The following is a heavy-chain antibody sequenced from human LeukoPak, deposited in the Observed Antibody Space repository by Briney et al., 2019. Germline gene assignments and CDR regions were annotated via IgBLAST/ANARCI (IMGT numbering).Heavy chain of an antibody. J-gene: IGHJ6*03. CDR1: GYTFTNYG. CDR3: ARDLGRYCSGGRWHYYSYYMDV. D-gene: IGHD2-15*01. V-gene: IGHV1-18*01. CDR2: ISTYNGNT. Sequence: GASVKVSCKASGYTFTNYGISWVRQAPGQGLEWMGWISTYNGNTNYAQKLQGRVTMTTDTSTSTAYMELRRLRSDDTAVYYCARDLGRYCSGGRWHYYSYYMDVWGKGTTVTVSS.